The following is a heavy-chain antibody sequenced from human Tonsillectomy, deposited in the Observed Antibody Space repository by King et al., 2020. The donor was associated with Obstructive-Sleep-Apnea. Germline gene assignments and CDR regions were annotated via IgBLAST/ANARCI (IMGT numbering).Heavy chain of an antibody. CDR2: ISSNGGNT. CDR1: GFPFSYYA. D-gene: IGHD3-22*01. CDR3: VKGDSSGYYVFFDH. Sequence: VQLVESGGGLVQPGGSLRLSCLASGFPFSYYAMHWVRQAPGKGLEYVSVISSNGGNTNYADSVKGRFTISRDNSKNTLYLQMSSLRAEDTAVYYCVKGDSSGYYVFFDHWGQGTLVTVSS. V-gene: IGHV3-64D*09. J-gene: IGHJ4*02.